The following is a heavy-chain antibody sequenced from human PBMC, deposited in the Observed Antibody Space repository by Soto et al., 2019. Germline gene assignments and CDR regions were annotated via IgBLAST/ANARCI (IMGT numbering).Heavy chain of an antibody. CDR3: AHGSGWLFDH. D-gene: IGHD2-15*01. J-gene: IGHJ4*02. CDR1: GFSLSSRAVG. CDR2: IYWNDDN. V-gene: IGHV2-5*01. Sequence: QITLKESGPPLVKPTQTLTLTCTFSGFSLSSRAVGVGWIRQPPGKALEWLALIYWNDDNHYSPSLKSRLTITKDTAKNQVVLTMTDMDPVDTATYYCAHGSGWLFDHWGQGTLVTVSS.